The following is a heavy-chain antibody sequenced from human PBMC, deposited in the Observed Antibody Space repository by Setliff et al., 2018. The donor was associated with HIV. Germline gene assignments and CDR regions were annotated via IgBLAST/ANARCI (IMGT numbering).Heavy chain of an antibody. J-gene: IGHJ4*02. CDR1: GISINGYY. CDR3: ARTRAPYFFDF. V-gene: IGHV4-4*08. CDR2: VSSIGNT. D-gene: IGHD1-26*01. Sequence: SETLSLTCSVSGISINGYYWSWIRQSPWTRLEWIGYVSSIGNTNYNPSLKSRVTISVDTSKNQLSLQLNSVTAADTAVYFCARTRAPYFFDFWGQGAQVTVSS.